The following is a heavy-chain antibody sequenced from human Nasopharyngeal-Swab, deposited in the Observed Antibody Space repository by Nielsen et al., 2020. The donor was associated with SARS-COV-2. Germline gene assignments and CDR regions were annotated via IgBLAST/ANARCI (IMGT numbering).Heavy chain of an antibody. D-gene: IGHD2-2*01. Sequence: SETLSLTCTVSGGSISSYYWSWIRQPPGKGLEWIGYIYYSGSTNYNPSLKSRVTISVDTSKNQFSLKLSSVTAADTAVYYCARHARDLAYQLLDFFFDYWGQGTLVTVSS. CDR3: ARHARDLAYQLLDFFFDY. CDR2: IYYSGST. V-gene: IGHV4-59*08. J-gene: IGHJ4*02. CDR1: GGSISSYY.